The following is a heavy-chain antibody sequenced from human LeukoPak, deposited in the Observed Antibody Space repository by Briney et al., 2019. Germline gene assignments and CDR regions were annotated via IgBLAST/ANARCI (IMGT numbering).Heavy chain of an antibody. J-gene: IGHJ4*02. CDR1: GFTFTRFD. V-gene: IGHV3-13*01. D-gene: IGHD2-2*01. CDR2: IGTSGDA. Sequence: GGSLRLSCVASGFTFTRFDMHWVRQPPGKSLQWVSSIGTSGDAYSLESVKGRFSISRDDAANSLHLQMSSLRADDTAVYYCAKGAAYSTTGRPYYFDYWGQGILVTVSS. CDR3: AKGAAYSTTGRPYYFDY.